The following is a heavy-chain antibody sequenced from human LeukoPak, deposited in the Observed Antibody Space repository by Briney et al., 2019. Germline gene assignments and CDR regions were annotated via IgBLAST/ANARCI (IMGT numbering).Heavy chain of an antibody. J-gene: IGHJ4*02. CDR3: ATGGIYSSNFDY. CDR1: GYXFIRFW. CDR2: ITSGNSET. V-gene: IGHV5-51*01. Sequence: GESLKISCKGSGYXFIRFWIGWVRQMPGKGLEWRGRITSGNSETRYSPSFQGQVTISVDKSITTAYLQWSCLKASDTAVYYCATGGIYSSNFDYWGQGTLVTVSS. D-gene: IGHD5-18*01.